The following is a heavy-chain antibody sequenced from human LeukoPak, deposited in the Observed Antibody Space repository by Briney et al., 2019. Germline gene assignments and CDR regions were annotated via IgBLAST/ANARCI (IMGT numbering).Heavy chain of an antibody. Sequence: ASVKVSCKASGYTFTSYDINWVRQATGQGLEWMGWISAYNGNTNYAQKLQGRVTMTTDTSTSTAYMELRSLRSDDTAVYYCARAYGDYDNWFDPWGQGTLVTVSS. D-gene: IGHD4-17*01. CDR2: ISAYNGNT. J-gene: IGHJ5*02. V-gene: IGHV1-18*01. CDR3: ARAYGDYDNWFDP. CDR1: GYTFTSYD.